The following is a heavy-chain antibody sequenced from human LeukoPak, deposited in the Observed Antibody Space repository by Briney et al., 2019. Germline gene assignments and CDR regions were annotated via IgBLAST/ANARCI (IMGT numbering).Heavy chain of an antibody. CDR1: GFTFSSYG. Sequence: GGSLRLSCAASGFTFSSYGMSWVRQAPGKGLEWVSAISGSGGSTYYADSVKGRFTISRDNSKNTLYLQMNSLRAEDTAVYYCANSYDSSGYPYSSYSLDYWGQGTLVTVSS. V-gene: IGHV3-23*01. J-gene: IGHJ4*02. CDR3: ANSYDSSGYPYSSYSLDY. D-gene: IGHD3-22*01. CDR2: ISGSGGST.